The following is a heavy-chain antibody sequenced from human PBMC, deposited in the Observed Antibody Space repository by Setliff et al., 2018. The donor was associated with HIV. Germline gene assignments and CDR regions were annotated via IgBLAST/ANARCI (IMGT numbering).Heavy chain of an antibody. CDR3: ARGGGIRDAFDI. CDR2: IYYSGST. D-gene: IGHD3-16*01. J-gene: IGHJ3*02. CDR1: GGSISSSSYY. Sequence: KPSETLSLTCTVSGGSISSSSYYWGWIRQPPGKGLEWIGSIYYSGSTYYNPSLKTRVTISVDTSKNQFSLKLSSVTAADTAVYSWARGGGIRDAFDIWGQGTLVTVSS. V-gene: IGHV4-39*07.